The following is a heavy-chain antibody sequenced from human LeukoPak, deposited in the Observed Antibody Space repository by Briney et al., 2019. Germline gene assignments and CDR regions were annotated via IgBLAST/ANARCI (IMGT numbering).Heavy chain of an antibody. CDR1: GFTFSSYG. Sequence: PGGSLRLSCAASGFTFSSYGMHWVRQAPGKGLEWVAVIWYDGSNKYYADSVKGRFTISRGNSKNTLYLQMNSLRAEDTAVYYCARGGLLRAQDYWGQGTLVTVSS. D-gene: IGHD3-22*01. J-gene: IGHJ4*02. CDR3: ARGGLLRAQDY. V-gene: IGHV3-33*01. CDR2: IWYDGSNK.